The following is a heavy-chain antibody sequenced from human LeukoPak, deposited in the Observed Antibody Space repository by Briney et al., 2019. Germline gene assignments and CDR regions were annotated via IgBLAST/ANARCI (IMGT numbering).Heavy chain of an antibody. J-gene: IGHJ4*02. D-gene: IGHD2-21*01. Sequence: PGGSLRLSCAASGFTFITYEMNWVRQAPGKGLEWASYISSSSGTTYYAEPVKGRFTITRDNSQNSLFLQMNSLRAEDTAVYYCAREGDSNHFDYWGQGILVTVSS. V-gene: IGHV3-48*03. CDR1: GFTFITYE. CDR3: AREGDSNHFDY. CDR2: ISSSSGTT.